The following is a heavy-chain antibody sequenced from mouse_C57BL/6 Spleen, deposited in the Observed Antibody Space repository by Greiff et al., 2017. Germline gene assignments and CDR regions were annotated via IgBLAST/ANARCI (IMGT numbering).Heavy chain of an antibody. CDR2: IYPGDGDT. V-gene: IGHV1-82*01. CDR3: ARSLYYDGGY. CDR1: GYAFSSSW. Sequence: QVQLQQSGPELVKPGASVKISCKASGYAFSSSWMNWVKQRPGKGLEWIGRIYPGDGDTNYNGKFKGKATLTADKSSSTAYMQLSSLTSEDSAVYFCARSLYYDGGYWGQGTTLTVSS. J-gene: IGHJ2*01. D-gene: IGHD2-4*01.